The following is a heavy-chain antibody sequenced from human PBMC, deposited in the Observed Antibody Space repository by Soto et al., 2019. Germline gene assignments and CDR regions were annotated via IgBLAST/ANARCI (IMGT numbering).Heavy chain of an antibody. V-gene: IGHV3-23*01. CDR2: ISGSGGST. J-gene: IGHJ4*02. CDR1: GFTFSSYA. Sequence: GGSLRLSCAASGFTFSSYAMSWVRQAPGKGLEWVSAISGSGGSTYYADSVKGRFTISRDNSKNTLYLQMNSLRAEDTAVYYCAKVLSSITMGRGPVHYFDYWGQGTLVTVSS. D-gene: IGHD3-10*01. CDR3: AKVLSSITMGRGPVHYFDY.